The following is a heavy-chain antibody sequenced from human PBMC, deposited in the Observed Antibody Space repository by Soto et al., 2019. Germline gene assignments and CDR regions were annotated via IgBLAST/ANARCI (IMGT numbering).Heavy chain of an antibody. CDR2: VSWDGGST. J-gene: IGHJ4*02. D-gene: IGHD3-16*01. CDR1: GFTFDDYT. Sequence: GGSLRLSCAASGFTFDDYTMHWVRQAPGKGLEWVSLVSWDGGSTYYADSVKGRFTISRDNSKNSLYLQMNSLRTEDTALYYCAKDMGGTYYFDYWGQGTLVTVSS. CDR3: AKDMGGTYYFDY. V-gene: IGHV3-43*01.